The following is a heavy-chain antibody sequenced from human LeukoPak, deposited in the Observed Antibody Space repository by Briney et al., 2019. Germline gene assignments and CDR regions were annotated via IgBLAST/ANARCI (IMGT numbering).Heavy chain of an antibody. J-gene: IGHJ5*02. V-gene: IGHV3-23*01. D-gene: IGHD6-6*01. CDR3: AKFPSKGIAARPPQYNWFDP. Sequence: PGGSLRLSCAASGFTFSSYAMSWVRQAPGQGQEWVSAISGSCGSTYYADSVKGRFTISRDNFKNTLYLQMNSLRAEDTAVYYCAKFPSKGIAARPPQYNWFDPWGQGTLVTVSS. CDR2: ISGSCGST. CDR1: GFTFSSYA.